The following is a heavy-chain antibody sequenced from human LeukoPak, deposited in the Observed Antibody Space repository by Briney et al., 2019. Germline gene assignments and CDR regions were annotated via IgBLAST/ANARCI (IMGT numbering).Heavy chain of an antibody. V-gene: IGHV3-9*03. CDR3: AKGGGKGYFDY. CDR1: GFTFSSYA. Sequence: GGSLRLSCAASGFTFSSYAMSWVRQAPGKGLEWVSGISWNSGSIGYADSVKGRFTISRDNAKNSLYLQMNSLRAEDMALYYCAKGGGKGYFDYWGQGTLVTVSS. CDR2: ISWNSGSI. J-gene: IGHJ4*02. D-gene: IGHD3-16*01.